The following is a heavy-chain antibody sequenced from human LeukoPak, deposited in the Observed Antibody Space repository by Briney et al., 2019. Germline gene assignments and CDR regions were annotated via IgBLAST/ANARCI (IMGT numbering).Heavy chain of an antibody. CDR3: AREDGYNHNS. D-gene: IGHD5-24*01. CDR1: GFTFSDYY. CDR2: ISSSSNTM. V-gene: IGHV3-11*04. Sequence: GGSLRLSCAASGFTFSDYYMSWIRQAPGKGLEWVSYISSSSNTMYYADSVKGRFTISRDNAKNSLYLQMNNLRAEDTAVYYCAREDGYNHNSWGQGTLVTVSS. J-gene: IGHJ4*02.